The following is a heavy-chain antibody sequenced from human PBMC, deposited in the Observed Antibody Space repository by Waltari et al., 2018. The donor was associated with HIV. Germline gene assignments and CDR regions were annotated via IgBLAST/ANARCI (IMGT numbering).Heavy chain of an antibody. J-gene: IGHJ4*02. V-gene: IGHV1-18*01. CDR3: ARDLPYSSSWFSY. Sequence: QVQLVQSGAEVKKPGASVKVSCKTSGYSFTNYGISWVRQAPGQGLEWMGWISAYTGNTNYEQNPQGRVTMTTDTPTSTAYMELKSLRSDDTAVYYCARDLPYSSSWFSYWGQGTLVTVSS. CDR1: GYSFTNYG. CDR2: ISAYTGNT. D-gene: IGHD6-13*01.